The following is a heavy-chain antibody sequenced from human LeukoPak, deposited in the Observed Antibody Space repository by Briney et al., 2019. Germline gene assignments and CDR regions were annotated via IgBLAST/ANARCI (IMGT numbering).Heavy chain of an antibody. V-gene: IGHV3-30*02. Sequence: QPGGSLRLSCAASGFTFSSYSMNWVRQAPGKGLEWVAFIRYDGSDKYYTDSVKGRFTISRDNSKNTLYLQMNSLRAEDTAVYYCAKDYSSSWSVLDYWGQGTLVTVSS. D-gene: IGHD6-13*01. CDR2: IRYDGSDK. CDR1: GFTFSSYS. J-gene: IGHJ4*02. CDR3: AKDYSSSWSVLDY.